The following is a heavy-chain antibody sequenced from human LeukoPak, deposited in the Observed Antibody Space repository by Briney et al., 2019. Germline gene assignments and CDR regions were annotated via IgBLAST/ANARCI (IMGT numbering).Heavy chain of an antibody. CDR1: GFTFRSYS. CDR3: ARAAPYYYDSSGYSAFDS. CDR2: ISSTSSTI. D-gene: IGHD3-22*01. J-gene: IGHJ3*02. Sequence: GGSLRLSCAASGFTFRSYSMHWVRQAPGKGLEWVSYISSTSSTIYYADSVKGRFTIPRDNAKNSLYLQMNSLRDEDTAVYYCARAAPYYYDSSGYSAFDSWGQGTMVTVSA. V-gene: IGHV3-48*02.